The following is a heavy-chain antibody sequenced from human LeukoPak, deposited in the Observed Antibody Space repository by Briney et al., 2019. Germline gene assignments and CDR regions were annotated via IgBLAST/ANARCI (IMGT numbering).Heavy chain of an antibody. J-gene: IGHJ4*02. V-gene: IGHV5-51*01. Sequence: GESLKISCKGSGYTFTSYWIAWVRQMPGKGLEWMGIIYPGDSDTRYSPSFQGQVTISADKSISTAYLQWSSLKASDTAMYYCTRHNTQQLVPYYFDYWGQGTLVTVSS. CDR3: TRHNTQQLVPYYFDY. D-gene: IGHD6-13*01. CDR1: GYTFTSYW. CDR2: IYPGDSDT.